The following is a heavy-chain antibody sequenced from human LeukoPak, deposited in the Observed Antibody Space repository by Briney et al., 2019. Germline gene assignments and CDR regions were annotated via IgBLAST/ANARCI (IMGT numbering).Heavy chain of an antibody. CDR3: ATDIVVGVAATRGAPRGAFDI. CDR1: GFAFSSYS. CDR2: ISSSSSTI. J-gene: IGHJ3*02. D-gene: IGHD2-15*01. V-gene: IGHV3-48*01. Sequence: GGSLRLSCAPSGFAFSSYSMNWVRQAPGEGLGWVSYISSSSSTIYYADSVEGRFTISRDNAKNSLSLQMNSLRAEDTAVYYCATDIVVGVAATRGAPRGAFDIWGQGTMVTVSS.